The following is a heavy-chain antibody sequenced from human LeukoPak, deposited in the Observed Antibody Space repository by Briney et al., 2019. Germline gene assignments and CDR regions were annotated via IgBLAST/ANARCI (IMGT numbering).Heavy chain of an antibody. CDR2: IYYSGST. CDR3: ASTLYYYYVDV. V-gene: IGHV4-31*03. Sequence: SETLSLTCTVSGASISSGGHYWSWIRQNPGKGLERIGYIYYSGSTYYNPSLKSRLIISLDTSKNHFSLNLSSVTAADTAVYYCASTLYYYYVDVWGKGTTVTVSS. CDR1: GASISSGGHY. J-gene: IGHJ6*03.